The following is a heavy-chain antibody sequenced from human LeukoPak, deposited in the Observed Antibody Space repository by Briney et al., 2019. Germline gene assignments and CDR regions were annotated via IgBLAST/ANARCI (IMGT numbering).Heavy chain of an antibody. V-gene: IGHV3-21*01. CDR2: ISSTSTYI. CDR3: ARDPGYCSGGHCYSYDH. Sequence: GGSLSLSCAASGFIFSSYSFNWVRQAPGKGLEWVSSISSTSTYINYADPVKGRFTISRDNAKNSLYLQMSSLRAEDTAVYYCARDPGYCSGGHCYSYDHWGQGTLVTVSS. D-gene: IGHD2-15*01. J-gene: IGHJ4*02. CDR1: GFIFSSYS.